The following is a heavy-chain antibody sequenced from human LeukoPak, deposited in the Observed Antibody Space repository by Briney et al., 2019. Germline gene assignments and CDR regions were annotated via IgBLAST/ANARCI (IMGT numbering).Heavy chain of an antibody. CDR2: IIPIFVTP. D-gene: IGHD6-19*01. Sequence: ASVKVSCKASGGTISSFAINWVRQAPGQGLEWMGGIIPIFVTPNYAQKFQGRVTITADESTSTAYMELSSLRSEDTAVYYCAREGYSNGWYRYWGQGTLVTVSS. V-gene: IGHV1-69*13. CDR1: GGTISSFA. CDR3: AREGYSNGWYRY. J-gene: IGHJ4*02.